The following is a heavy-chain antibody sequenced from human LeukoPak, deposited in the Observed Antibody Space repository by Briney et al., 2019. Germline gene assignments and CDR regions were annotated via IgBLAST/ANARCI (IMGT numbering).Heavy chain of an antibody. J-gene: IGHJ4*02. CDR2: IKQDGSEK. CDR3: ARGGRIAVAGYYFDY. V-gene: IGHV3-7*01. CDR1: GFTFSSYW. Sequence: GGSLRLSCAASGFTFSSYWMSWVRQAPGKGLEWVANIKQDGSEKYYVDSVKGRFTISRDNAKNSLYLQMNSLRAEDTAVYYCARGGRIAVAGYYFDYWGQGTLVTVSS. D-gene: IGHD6-19*01.